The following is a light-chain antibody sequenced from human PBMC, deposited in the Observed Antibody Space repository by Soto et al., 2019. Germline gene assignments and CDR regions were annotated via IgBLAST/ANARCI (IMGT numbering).Light chain of an antibody. Sequence: EIVVTQSPALLSVSQGERVTLCCRASQSVISSLAWYQQKIGQAPRLLIYGASTRATGISVRFSGSGSGTACFLTISSLLSEGFAMYYCQHYKHWLGAFGGGTNVEIK. CDR2: GAS. CDR1: QSVISS. J-gene: IGKJ4*01. CDR3: QHYKHWLGA. V-gene: IGKV3-15*01.